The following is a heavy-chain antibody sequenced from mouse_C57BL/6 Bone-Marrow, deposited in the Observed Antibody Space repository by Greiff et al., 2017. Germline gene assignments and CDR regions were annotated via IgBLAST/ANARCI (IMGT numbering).Heavy chain of an antibody. CDR3: TTEGFYYGSLFDY. V-gene: IGHV14-4*01. CDR1: GFNIKDDY. J-gene: IGHJ2*01. D-gene: IGHD1-1*01. Sequence: EVQLQQSGAELVRPGASVKLSCTASGFNIKDDYMHWVKQRPEQGLEWIGWIDPENGDTEYASKFQGKATITADTSSNTAYLQLSSLTSEDTAVYYCTTEGFYYGSLFDYWGQGTTLTVSS. CDR2: IDPENGDT.